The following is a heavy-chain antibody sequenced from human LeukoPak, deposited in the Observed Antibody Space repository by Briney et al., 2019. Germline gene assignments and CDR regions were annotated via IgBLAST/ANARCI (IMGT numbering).Heavy chain of an antibody. Sequence: GRSLRLSCAASGFTFSSYGMHWVRQAPGKGLEWVAVISYDGSNKYYADSVKGRFTISRDNSKNTLYLQMKSLRAEDTAVYYCAEDDLYNGDAFDIWGQGTMVTVSS. CDR1: GFTFSSYG. V-gene: IGHV3-30*18. CDR2: ISYDGSNK. D-gene: IGHD1-14*01. J-gene: IGHJ3*02. CDR3: AEDDLYNGDAFDI.